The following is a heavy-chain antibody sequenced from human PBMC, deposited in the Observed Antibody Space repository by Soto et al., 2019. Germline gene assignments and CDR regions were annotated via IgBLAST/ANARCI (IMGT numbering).Heavy chain of an antibody. V-gene: IGHV1-69*01. CDR2: IIPISGTA. Sequence: QVQLVQSGAEVKKPGSSVKVSCKASGGTFSSYAISWVRQAPGQGLEWMGGIIPISGTANYAPKFQGRVTITADESTSTAYVELSSLRSEDAAVYYCARSQGSSTSLAVSYYYDYGMDVWGQGTTVTVSS. J-gene: IGHJ6*02. CDR3: ARSQGSSTSLAVSYYYDYGMDV. CDR1: GGTFSSYA. D-gene: IGHD2-2*01.